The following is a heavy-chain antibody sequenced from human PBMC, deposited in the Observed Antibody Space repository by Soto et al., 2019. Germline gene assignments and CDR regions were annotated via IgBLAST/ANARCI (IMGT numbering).Heavy chain of an antibody. CDR3: TRLGYCSSTSLHRGENCSHYGMGA. J-gene: IGHJ6*01. V-gene: IGHV4-4*02. CDR2: IYHSGST. CDR1: GGSISSSNW. Sequence: PSETLSLTCAVSGGSISSSNWWSWVRQPPGKGLEWIGEIYHSGSTNYNPSLKSRVTISVDKSKNQFSLKLSSVTAADTAVYYCTRLGYCSSTSLHRGENCSHYGMGACGQGATVTVGS. D-gene: IGHD2-2*01.